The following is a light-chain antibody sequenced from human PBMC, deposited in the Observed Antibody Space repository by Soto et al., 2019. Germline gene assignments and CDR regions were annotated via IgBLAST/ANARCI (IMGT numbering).Light chain of an antibody. CDR3: QQLGSYPIT. CDR2: VAS. CDR1: QGVYRY. V-gene: IGKV1-9*01. J-gene: IGKJ5*01. Sequence: DIQLTQSPSFLSASVGDRVTITCRASQGVYRYVAWYQQKPGKAPNLLIYVASTLQSGVPSRFSGSGSGTEFTLTISSLQPEDFATYYCQQLGSYPITFGQGTRLEI.